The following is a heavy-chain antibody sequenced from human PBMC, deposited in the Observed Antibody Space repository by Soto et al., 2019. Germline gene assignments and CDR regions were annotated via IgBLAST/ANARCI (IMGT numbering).Heavy chain of an antibody. CDR1: GFNFSSYV. V-gene: IGHV3-33*01. J-gene: IGHJ4*02. CDR2: IWYDGGNK. CDR3: ARDGQWLPRDGLRSSYYFDY. D-gene: IGHD6-19*01. Sequence: QVQLVESGGGVVQPGRSLRLSCAAPGFNFSSYVMHWVRQAPGKGLEWVAVIWYDGGNKYYADSVKGRFTISRDNSKNTLYLQMNSLRAEDTAVYYCARDGQWLPRDGLRSSYYFDYCGQGNLVTVSS.